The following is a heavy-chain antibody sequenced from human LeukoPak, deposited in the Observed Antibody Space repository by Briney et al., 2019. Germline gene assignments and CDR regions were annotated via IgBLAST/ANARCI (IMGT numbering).Heavy chain of an antibody. V-gene: IGHV1-24*01. CDR2: FDPEDGET. Sequence: ASVKVSCKVSGYTLTELSMHWVRQAPGKGLEWMGGFDPEDGETIYAQTFQGRVTMTEDTSTDTAYMELSSLRSEDTAVYYCATTGSGQEPRRYGGLGIWGQGTMVTVSS. J-gene: IGHJ3*02. CDR3: ATTGSGQEPRRYGGLGI. D-gene: IGHD4/OR15-4a*01. CDR1: GYTLTELS.